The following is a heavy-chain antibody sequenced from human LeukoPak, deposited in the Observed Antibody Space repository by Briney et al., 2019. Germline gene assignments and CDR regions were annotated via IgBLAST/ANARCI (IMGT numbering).Heavy chain of an antibody. CDR3: ARLNMLRGIVDS. D-gene: IGHD3-10*01. CDR2: IGSNINYI. J-gene: IGHJ4*02. Sequence: GGSLRLSCAASEFDFSTYTMTWVRHAPGKGLEWVSSIGSNINYIYYADSVKGRFSIFRDNAKTSLYLQMNSLRAEDTAVYYCARLNMLRGIVDSWGQGTLVSVSS. CDR1: EFDFSTYT. V-gene: IGHV3-21*01.